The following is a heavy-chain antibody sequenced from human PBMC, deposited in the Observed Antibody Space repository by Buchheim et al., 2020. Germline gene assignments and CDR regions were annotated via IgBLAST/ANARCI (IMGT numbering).Heavy chain of an antibody. D-gene: IGHD1-7*01. CDR1: GFTLSDYH. J-gene: IGHJ4*02. Sequence: QVQLVESGGGLVKPGGSLRLSCTVSGFTLSDYHMSWIRQAPGKGLEWISFISSSGGGVYYADSVKGRFTISRDNAKDSLCLQMNTLRTEDTAVYYCARGDLNYDNWGQGTL. CDR3: ARGDLNYDN. CDR2: ISSSGGGV. V-gene: IGHV3-11*01.